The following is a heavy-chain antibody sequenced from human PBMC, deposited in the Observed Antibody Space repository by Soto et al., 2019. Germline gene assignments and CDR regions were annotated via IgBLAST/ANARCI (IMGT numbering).Heavy chain of an antibody. Sequence: QEQLVESGGGVVQPGGSLRLSCTASGFTFSTYAIHWVRQAPGKGLEWVAVISYDGSHKYYADAVEGRFTISRDNSKNTLYLQMTGLRAEDTAVYYCARDVRKRGESYVRNMDVWGQGTTVTVSS. CDR2: ISYDGSHK. CDR3: ARDVRKRGESYVRNMDV. V-gene: IGHV3-30-3*01. J-gene: IGHJ6*02. D-gene: IGHD7-27*01. CDR1: GFTFSTYA.